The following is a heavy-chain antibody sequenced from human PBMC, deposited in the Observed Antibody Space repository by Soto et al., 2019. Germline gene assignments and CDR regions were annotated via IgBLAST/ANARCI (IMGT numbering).Heavy chain of an antibody. CDR2: IWYDGSNK. CDR3: AREGRDCSSTSCYVYGMDV. D-gene: IGHD2-2*01. V-gene: IGHV3-33*01. Sequence: QVQLVESGGGVVQPGRSLRLSCAASGFTFSSYGMHWVRQAPGKGLEWVAVIWYDGSNKYYADSVKGRFTISRDNSKNTQYLQMNSLRAEDTAVYYCAREGRDCSSTSCYVYGMDVWGQGTTVTVSS. J-gene: IGHJ6*02. CDR1: GFTFSSYG.